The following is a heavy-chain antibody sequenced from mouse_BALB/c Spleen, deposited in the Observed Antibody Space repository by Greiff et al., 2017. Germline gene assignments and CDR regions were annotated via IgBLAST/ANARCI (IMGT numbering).Heavy chain of an antibody. V-gene: IGHV1-69*02. D-gene: IGHD2-1*01. J-gene: IGHJ4*01. CDR2: IYPSDSYT. CDR1: GYTFTSYW. CDR3: TRNGKYAMDY. Sequence: QVQLQQSGAELVRPGASVKLSCKASGYTFTSYWINWVKQRPGQGLEWIGNIYPSDSYTNYNQKFKDKATLTVDKSSSTAYMQLSSPTSEDSAVYYCTRNGKYAMDYWGQGTSVTVSS.